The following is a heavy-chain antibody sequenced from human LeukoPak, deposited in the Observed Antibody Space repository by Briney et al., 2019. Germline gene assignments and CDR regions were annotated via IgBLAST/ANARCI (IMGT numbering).Heavy chain of an antibody. CDR3: ARAYDSSLYWFDP. CDR1: GGSISSYY. Sequence: PSETLSLTCTVSGGSISSYYWSWIRQPPGKGLEWIGYIYTSGSTNYNPSLKSRVTISVDTSKNQFSLKLSSVTAADTAVYYCARAYDSSLYWFDPWGQGTLVTVSS. V-gene: IGHV4-4*09. D-gene: IGHD3-22*01. J-gene: IGHJ5*02. CDR2: IYTSGST.